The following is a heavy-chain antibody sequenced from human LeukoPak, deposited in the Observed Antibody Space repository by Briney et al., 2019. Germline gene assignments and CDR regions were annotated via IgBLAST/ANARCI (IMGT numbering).Heavy chain of an antibody. CDR3: ARDRNIVVVPAAIYYGMDV. CDR2: ISAYNGNT. CDR1: GYTFTSYG. Sequence: APVKVSCKASGYTFTSYGISWVRQAPGQGLEWMGWISAYNGNTNYAQKLQGRVTMTTDTSTSTAYMELRSLRSDDTAVYYCARDRNIVVVPAAIYYGMDVWGQGTTVTVS. D-gene: IGHD2-2*01. J-gene: IGHJ6*02. V-gene: IGHV1-18*01.